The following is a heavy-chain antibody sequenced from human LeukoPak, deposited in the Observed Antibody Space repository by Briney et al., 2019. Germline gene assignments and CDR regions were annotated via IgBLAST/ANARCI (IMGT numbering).Heavy chain of an antibody. CDR2: IWYEGRNK. CDR3: VTGSSGTNLLVYFDS. J-gene: IGHJ4*02. CDR1: GLTLSHHG. Sequence: PGGSLRLSCTTSGLTLSHHGMHWVRQAPGRGLEWVAFIWYEGRNKNYADYVKGRFTLSRDNSKNMVYLQMNSLRVEDTAVYHCVTGSSGTNLLVYFDSWGQGTLVTVSS. D-gene: IGHD1-7*01. V-gene: IGHV3-30*02.